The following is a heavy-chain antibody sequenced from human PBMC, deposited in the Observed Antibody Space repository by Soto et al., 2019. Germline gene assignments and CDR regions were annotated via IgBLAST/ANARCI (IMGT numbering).Heavy chain of an antibody. D-gene: IGHD3-3*01. Sequence: ASVKVSCKASGYTFTSYDINWVRQATGQGLEWMGWMNPNSGNTGYAQKFQGRVTMTRNTSISTAYMELSSLRSEDTAVYYCARSRGPDYDFWSGYYTILYYYYGMDFWGQGTTVTVSS. V-gene: IGHV1-8*01. CDR3: ARSRGPDYDFWSGYYTILYYYYGMDF. J-gene: IGHJ6*02. CDR1: GYTFTSYD. CDR2: MNPNSGNT.